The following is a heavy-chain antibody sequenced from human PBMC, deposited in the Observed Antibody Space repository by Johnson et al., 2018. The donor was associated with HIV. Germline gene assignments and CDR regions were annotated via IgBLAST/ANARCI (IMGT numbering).Heavy chain of an antibody. J-gene: IGHJ3*02. CDR1: GFTFSSYG. D-gene: IGHD6-13*01. CDR2: ISYDGSNK. CDR3: AKASQQRVFYVAVDI. Sequence: VQLVESGGGVVQPGRSLRLSCAASGFTFSSYGMHWVRQAPGKGLEWVAVISYDGSNKYYADSVKGRFTISRDNSKNTLYLQMNSLRAEDTAVYYCAKASQQRVFYVAVDIWGQGTMVTVSS. V-gene: IGHV3-30*18.